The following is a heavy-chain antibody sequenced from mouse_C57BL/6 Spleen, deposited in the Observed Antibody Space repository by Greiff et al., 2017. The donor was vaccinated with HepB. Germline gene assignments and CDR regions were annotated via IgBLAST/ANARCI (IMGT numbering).Heavy chain of an antibody. CDR3: ARRNPYWYFDV. D-gene: IGHD2-1*01. V-gene: IGHV1-82*01. CDR1: GYAFSSSW. CDR2: IYPGDGDT. Sequence: VQLQESGPELVKPGASVKISCKASGYAFSSSWMNWVKQRPGKGLEWIGRIYPGDGDTNYNGKFKGKATLTADKSSSTAYMQLSSLTSEDSAVYFCARRNPYWYFDVWGTGTTVTVSS. J-gene: IGHJ1*03.